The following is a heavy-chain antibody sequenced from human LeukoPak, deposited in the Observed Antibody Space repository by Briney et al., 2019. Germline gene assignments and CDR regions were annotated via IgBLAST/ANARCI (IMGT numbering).Heavy chain of an antibody. J-gene: IGHJ4*02. CDR2: IISILGIV. V-gene: IGHV1-69*04. CDR1: GGTFSSHA. Sequence: SVKVSCKASGGTFSSHAISWGRQAPGQGLEWMGRIISILGIVNYAQKFQGRVTITSDKSTSTAYMELSSLRSEDTAVYYCARAASQGPPYYFDYWGQGTLVTVSS. CDR3: ARAASQGPPYYFDY.